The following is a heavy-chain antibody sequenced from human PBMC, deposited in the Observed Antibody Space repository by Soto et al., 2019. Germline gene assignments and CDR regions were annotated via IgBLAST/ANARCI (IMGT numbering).Heavy chain of an antibody. D-gene: IGHD2-2*01. CDR2: ISAYNGNT. J-gene: IGHJ6*02. CDR1: GYTFTSYG. CDR3: ARERVDIVVVPAATRIYGMDV. V-gene: IGHV1-18*04. Sequence: ASVKVSCKASGYTFTSYGISWVRQAPGQGLEWMGWISAYNGNTNYAQKLQGRVTMTTDTSTSTAYMELRSLRSDDTAVYYCARERVDIVVVPAATRIYGMDVSGPGTTVTVFS.